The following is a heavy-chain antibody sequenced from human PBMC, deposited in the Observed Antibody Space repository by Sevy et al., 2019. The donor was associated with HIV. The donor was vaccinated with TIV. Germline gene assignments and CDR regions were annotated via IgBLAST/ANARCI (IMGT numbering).Heavy chain of an antibody. CDR3: ARRRVAAPIFDY. CDR1: GFTFGSYW. D-gene: IGHD6-19*01. J-gene: IGHJ4*02. Sequence: GGSLRLSCAASGFTFGSYWMSWVRQAPGKGLEWVANIKQDGSEKYYVDSVKGRFTISRDNAKNSLYLQMNSLRAEDTAVYYCARRRVAAPIFDYWGQGTLVTVSS. V-gene: IGHV3-7*01. CDR2: IKQDGSEK.